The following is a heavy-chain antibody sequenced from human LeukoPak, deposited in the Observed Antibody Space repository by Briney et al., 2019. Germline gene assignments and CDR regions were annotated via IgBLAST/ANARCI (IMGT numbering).Heavy chain of an antibody. CDR1: GFTFSSYA. Sequence: GGSLILSCAASGFTFSSYAMSRVRQAPGKGLEWVSAISGSGGSTYYADSVKGRFTISRDNSKNTLYLQMNSLRAEDTAVYYCAKGGAYCGGDCPMYYFDFWGQGTLVTVTS. CDR2: ISGSGGST. V-gene: IGHV3-23*01. J-gene: IGHJ4*02. D-gene: IGHD2-21*02. CDR3: AKGGAYCGGDCPMYYFDF.